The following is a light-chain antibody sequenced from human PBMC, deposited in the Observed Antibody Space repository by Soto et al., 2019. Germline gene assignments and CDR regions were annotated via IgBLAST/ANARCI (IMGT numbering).Light chain of an antibody. CDR1: QSISSY. V-gene: IGKV1-39*01. Sequence: DIQMTKSPSSLSASVGARVTITCRASQSISSYLNWYQQKPGKAPKLLIYAASSLQSGVPSRFSGSGSGTDFTITISSLQPEDFATYSCQQSYSTPITFGQGTRL. CDR3: QQSYSTPIT. J-gene: IGKJ5*01. CDR2: AAS.